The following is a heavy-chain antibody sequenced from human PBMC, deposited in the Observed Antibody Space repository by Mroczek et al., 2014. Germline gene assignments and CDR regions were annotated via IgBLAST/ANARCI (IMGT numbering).Heavy chain of an antibody. CDR1: GYTFTGYY. J-gene: IGHJ6*03. D-gene: IGHD2-2*01. CDR2: INPNSGGT. CDR3: AREDIVVVPASQGFYYYMDV. V-gene: IGHV1-2*02. Sequence: QVQLVESGAEVKKPGASVKVSCKASGYTFTGYYMHWVRQAPGQGLEWMGWINPNSGGTNYAQKFQGRVTMTRDTSISTAYMELSRLRSDDTAVYYCAREDIVVVPASQGFYYYMDVWGKGTHGHRLL.